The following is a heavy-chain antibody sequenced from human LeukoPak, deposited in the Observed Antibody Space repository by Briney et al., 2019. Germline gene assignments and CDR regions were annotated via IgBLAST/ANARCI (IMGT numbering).Heavy chain of an antibody. CDR1: GGSISNYY. CDR3: ARGKITMVRGVTGVIVYYYMDV. V-gene: IGHV4-59*01. Sequence: SETLSLTCTVSGGSISNYYWSWIRQPPGKGLEWIGYIYYSGSTNYNPSLKSRVTISVDTSKNQFSLKLSSVTAADTAVYYCARGKITMVRGVTGVIVYYYMDVWGKGTTVTISS. D-gene: IGHD3-10*01. CDR2: IYYSGST. J-gene: IGHJ6*03.